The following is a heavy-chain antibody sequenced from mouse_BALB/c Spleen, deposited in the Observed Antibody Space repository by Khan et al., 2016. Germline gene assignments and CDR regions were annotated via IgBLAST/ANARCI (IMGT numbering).Heavy chain of an antibody. CDR1: AYTFTSYY. V-gene: IGHV1S81*02. CDR3: TRSSYGPFVY. Sequence: QVQLQQPGAELVKPGASVKLSCKASAYTFTSYYMYWVKQRPGQGLEWIGEINPSNGDTKFNEKFKSKATLTVDKSSNTAYMQLSSLTSEDSAVYYCTRSSYGPFVYWGQGTLVTVSA. J-gene: IGHJ3*01. CDR2: INPSNGDT. D-gene: IGHD1-1*02.